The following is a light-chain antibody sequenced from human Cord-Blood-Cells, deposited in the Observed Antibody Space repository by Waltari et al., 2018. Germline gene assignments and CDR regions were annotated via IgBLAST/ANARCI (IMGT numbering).Light chain of an antibody. CDR1: QSISSW. CDR3: QQYNSYST. Sequence: DIQMTQSPSTLSASVGDSVTITCRASQSISSWLAWYQQKPGKAPKLLIYKASSLESGVPSRFSGSGSVTEFTLTISSLQPDDFATYYCQQYNSYSTFGQGTKLEIK. J-gene: IGKJ2*01. V-gene: IGKV1-5*03. CDR2: KAS.